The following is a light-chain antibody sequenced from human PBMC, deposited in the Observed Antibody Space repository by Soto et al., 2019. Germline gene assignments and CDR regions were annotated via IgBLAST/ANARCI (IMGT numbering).Light chain of an antibody. CDR2: WGS. J-gene: IGKJ1*01. Sequence: DIVMTQSPDSLAVSLGERATINCKSSQSVLYSSNNKNYLTWYQQKPGQPPKLLIYWGSTRESGVPDRFSGSGSGTDFTLTIRSLQAEDVAVYYCQQYYNTPWTFGQGTKVEIK. CDR1: QSVLYSSNNKNY. CDR3: QQYYNTPWT. V-gene: IGKV4-1*01.